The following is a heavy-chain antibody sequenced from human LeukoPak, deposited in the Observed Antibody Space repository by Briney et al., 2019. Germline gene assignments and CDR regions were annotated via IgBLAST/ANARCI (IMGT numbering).Heavy chain of an antibody. D-gene: IGHD2-15*01. CDR2: INHSGST. V-gene: IGHV4-34*01. Sequence: TSETLSLTCAVYGGSFSGYYWSWIRQPPGKGLEWIGEINHSGSTNYNPSLKSRVTISVDTSKNQFSLKLSSVTAADTAVYYCARFHCSGGSCRGGWFDPWGQGTLVTVSS. CDR1: GGSFSGYY. J-gene: IGHJ5*02. CDR3: ARFHCSGGSCRGGWFDP.